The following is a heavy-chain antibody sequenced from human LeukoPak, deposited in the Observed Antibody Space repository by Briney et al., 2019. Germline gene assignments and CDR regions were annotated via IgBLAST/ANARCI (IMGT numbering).Heavy chain of an antibody. V-gene: IGHV3-48*04. D-gene: IGHD1-7*01. CDR2: ISPSSTRI. Sequence: PGGSLRLSCAASGFTFSSYNMNWVRQAPGKGLEWVSYISPSSTRIDYAASVRGRFTISRDNAKNSLYLQTNSLRAEDTAVYYCARMNYVSSGWGAPFDYWGQGTLVTVSS. J-gene: IGHJ4*02. CDR3: ARMNYVSSGWGAPFDY. CDR1: GFTFSSYN.